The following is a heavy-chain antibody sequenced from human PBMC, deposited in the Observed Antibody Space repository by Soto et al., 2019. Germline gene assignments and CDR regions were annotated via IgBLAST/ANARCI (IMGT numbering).Heavy chain of an antibody. Sequence: QVQLVQSGAEVKKPGASVKVSCKASGYTFTNYDIGWVRQAPGQGLEWMGWISADNGKTNYAQKFQGRVTMTTDTSTSTAYMELRSLRSDDTAVYYCARDDRVVSPPRNYYYGMDVWGQGTTVTVSS. CDR3: ARDDRVVSPPRNYYYGMDV. J-gene: IGHJ6*02. D-gene: IGHD2-15*01. V-gene: IGHV1-18*01. CDR2: ISADNGKT. CDR1: GYTFTNYD.